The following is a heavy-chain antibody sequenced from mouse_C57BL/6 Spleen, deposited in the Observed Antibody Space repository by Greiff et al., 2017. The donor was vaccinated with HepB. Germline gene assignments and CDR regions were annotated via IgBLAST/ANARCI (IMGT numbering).Heavy chain of an antibody. CDR2: IHPNSGST. V-gene: IGHV1-64*01. CDR1: GYTFTSYW. CDR3: ARSGVLRYPDY. J-gene: IGHJ2*01. D-gene: IGHD1-1*01. Sequence: VQLQQPGAELVKPGASVKLSCKASGYTFTSYWMHWVKQRPGQGLEWIGMIHPNSGSTNYNEKFKSKATLTVDKSSSTAYMQLSSLTSEDSAVYYCARSGVLRYPDYWGQGTTLTVSS.